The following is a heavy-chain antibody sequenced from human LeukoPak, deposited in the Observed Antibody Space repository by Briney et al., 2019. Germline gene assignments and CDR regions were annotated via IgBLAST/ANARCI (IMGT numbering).Heavy chain of an antibody. CDR3: AKGAYDYIEIACFDY. CDR1: GFIFNNYA. Sequence: GGSLRLSCVASGFIFNNYAMNWVRQAPGKGLEWVSLIIGSSGSTFYADSVKGRFTISRDKSKNTLYLQMNSLRAGDTAVYYCAKGAYDYIEIACFDYWGQGSLVTVSS. V-gene: IGHV3-23*01. CDR2: IIGSSGST. J-gene: IGHJ4*02. D-gene: IGHD5-12*01.